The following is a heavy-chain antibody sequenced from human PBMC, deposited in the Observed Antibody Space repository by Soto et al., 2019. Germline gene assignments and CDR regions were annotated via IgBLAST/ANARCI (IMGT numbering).Heavy chain of an antibody. CDR1: GFTFSSYA. J-gene: IGHJ6*02. CDR2: ISGSGGST. V-gene: IGHV3-23*01. D-gene: IGHD2-15*01. Sequence: EVQLLESGGGLVQPEGSLRLSCAASGFTFSSYAMSWVRQAPGKWLEWVSAISGSGGSTYYADSEKGRFTISRDNSKNTLYLKMNRLRAEDTAVYYCASAPRVPVRPTPRYYYYGMDVWGQGTTVTVSS. CDR3: ASAPRVPVRPTPRYYYYGMDV.